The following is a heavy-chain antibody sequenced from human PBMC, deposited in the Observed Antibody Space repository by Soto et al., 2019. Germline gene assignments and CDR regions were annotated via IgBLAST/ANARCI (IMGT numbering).Heavy chain of an antibody. J-gene: IGHJ4*02. CDR1: GYSFTSYW. CDR3: SRVDPGETSPFDH. CDR2: IYPGDSDT. Sequence: GESLKISCKGSGYSFTSYWIGWVRQMPGKGLEWMGIIYPGDSDTRYSPSFQGQVTMTRDTSTSTVYMEVSSLRSEDTAVYYCSRVDPGETSPFDHWGQGTLVTVSS. D-gene: IGHD3-10*01. V-gene: IGHV5-51*01.